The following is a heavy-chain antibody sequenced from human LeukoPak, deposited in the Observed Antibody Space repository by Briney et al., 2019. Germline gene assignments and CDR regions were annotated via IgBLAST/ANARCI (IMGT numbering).Heavy chain of an antibody. J-gene: IGHJ4*02. Sequence: EASVKVSCKASGYTFTSYDISWVRQAPGQGLEWMGWISAYNGNTNYAQSLQGRLTLTIDTSTSTAYMELRSLTSDDTAVYYCARETYSNILTGTDYWGPGTLVTVSS. CDR3: ARETYSNILTGTDY. CDR2: ISAYNGNT. V-gene: IGHV1-18*01. CDR1: GYTFTSYD. D-gene: IGHD3-9*01.